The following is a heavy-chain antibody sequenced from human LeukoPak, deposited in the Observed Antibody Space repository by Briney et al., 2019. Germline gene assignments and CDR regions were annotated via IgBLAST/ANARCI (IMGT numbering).Heavy chain of an antibody. V-gene: IGHV3-13*01. CDR2: SGIGGDT. CDR3: ARDRFGMDV. J-gene: IGHJ6*02. Sequence: PGGSLRLSCAASGFIFNNFDMHWVRHGTGKGLEWVSASGIGGDTHYSGSVKGRFIISRENAKNSFLLQMNSLRVGDTPVYYCARDRFGMDVWGRGTTVIVSS. CDR1: GFIFNNFD.